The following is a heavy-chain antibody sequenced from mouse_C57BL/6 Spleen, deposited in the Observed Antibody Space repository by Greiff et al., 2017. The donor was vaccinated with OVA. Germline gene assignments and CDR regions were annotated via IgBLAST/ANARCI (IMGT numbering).Heavy chain of an antibody. J-gene: IGHJ4*01. CDR3: ARQGDGYPYAMDY. CDR2: IYPGDGDT. Sequence: QVQLQQSGAELVKPGASVKISCKASGYAFSSYWMNWVKQRPGKGLEWIGQIYPGDGDTNYNGKFKGKATLTADKSSSTAYMQLSSLTSEDSAVYFCARQGDGYPYAMDYWGQGTSVTVSS. V-gene: IGHV1-80*01. D-gene: IGHD2-3*01. CDR1: GYAFSSYW.